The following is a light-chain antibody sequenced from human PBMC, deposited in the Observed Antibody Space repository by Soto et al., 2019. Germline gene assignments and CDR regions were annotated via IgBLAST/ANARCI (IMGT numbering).Light chain of an antibody. V-gene: IGKV1-5*03. J-gene: IGKJ1*01. Sequence: DIQMTQSPSTLSASVGDRVTITCRASQIINSWLAWYQQKPGKAPKLLIYKASTLESGVPSRFSGSGSGTEFTLTISSLQPDDFATYYCQQYNSYSFGQGTKVEIK. CDR3: QQYNSYS. CDR1: QIINSW. CDR2: KAS.